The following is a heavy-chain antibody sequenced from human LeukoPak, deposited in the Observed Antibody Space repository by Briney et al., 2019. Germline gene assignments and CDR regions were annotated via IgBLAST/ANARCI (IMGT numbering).Heavy chain of an antibody. V-gene: IGHV4-61*02. J-gene: IGHJ4*01. CDR3: AREGDYYGPRGTLDY. D-gene: IGHD3-10*01. CDR2: VYTSGST. Sequence: PSETLSLSWTVSGGSTSSGNDYWSWIRKPARKGLGWIGRVYTSGSTNYNPSLQSRLPISVDPSKNQSSVKLSSVPAADTAVYYCAREGDYYGPRGTLDYWGQGTLVTVSS. CDR1: GGSTSSGNDY.